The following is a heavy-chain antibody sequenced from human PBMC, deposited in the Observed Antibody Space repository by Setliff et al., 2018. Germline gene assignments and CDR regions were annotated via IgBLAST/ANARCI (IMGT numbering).Heavy chain of an antibody. Sequence: PSETLSLTCTVSGGSISSYYWSWIRQPPGKGLEWIGEINHSGSTNYNPSLKSRVTISVDTSKNQFSLKLSSVTAADTAVYYCARGRDGYNDFDYWGQGTLVTVSS. D-gene: IGHD5-12*01. CDR3: ARGRDGYNDFDY. CDR1: GGSISSYY. CDR2: INHSGST. V-gene: IGHV4-34*01. J-gene: IGHJ4*02.